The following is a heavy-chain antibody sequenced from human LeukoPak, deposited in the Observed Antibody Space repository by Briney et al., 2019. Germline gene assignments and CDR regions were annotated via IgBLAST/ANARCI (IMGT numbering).Heavy chain of an antibody. V-gene: IGHV3-11*01. CDR2: ISSGGSTI. D-gene: IGHD2/OR15-2a*01. CDR1: GFTFSDYY. CDR3: AKVSFPRGLDY. J-gene: IGHJ4*02. Sequence: GGSLRLSCAASGFTFSDYYMSWVRQAPGKGLEWVSYISSGGSTIFYADSVKGRFTISRDNAKNSLYLQMNSLRAEDTAVYYCAKVSFPRGLDYWGQGTLVTVSS.